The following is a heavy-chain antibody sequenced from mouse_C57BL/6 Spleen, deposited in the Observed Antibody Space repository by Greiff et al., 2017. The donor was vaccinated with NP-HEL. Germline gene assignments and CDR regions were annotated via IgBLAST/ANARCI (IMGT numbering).Heavy chain of an antibody. J-gene: IGHJ4*01. CDR2: IRNKANGYTT. V-gene: IGHV7-3*01. CDR3: ARYVGYAMDY. CDR1: GFTFTDYY. Sequence: EVNLVESGGGLVQPGGSLSLSCAASGFTFTDYYMSWVRQPPGKALEWLGFIRNKANGYTTEYSASVKGRFTISRDNSQSILYLQMNALRAEDSATYYCARYVGYAMDYWGQGTSVTVSS.